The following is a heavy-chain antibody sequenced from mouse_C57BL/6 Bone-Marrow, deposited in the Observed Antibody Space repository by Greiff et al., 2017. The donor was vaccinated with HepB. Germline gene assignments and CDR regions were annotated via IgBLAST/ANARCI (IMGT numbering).Heavy chain of an antibody. CDR1: GYAFSSYW. J-gene: IGHJ4*01. CDR2: IYPGDGDT. D-gene: IGHD1-1*02. Sequence: VQLQESGAELVKPGASVKISCKASGYAFSSYWMNWVKQRPGKGLEWIGQIYPGDGDTNYNGKFKGKATLTADKSSSTAYMQLSSLTSEDSAVYFCARMVGFYAMDYWGQGTSVTVSS. CDR3: ARMVGFYAMDY. V-gene: IGHV1-80*01.